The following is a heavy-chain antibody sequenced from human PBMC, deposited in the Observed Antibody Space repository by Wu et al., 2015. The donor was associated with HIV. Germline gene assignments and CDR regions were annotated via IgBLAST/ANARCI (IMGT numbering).Heavy chain of an antibody. CDR1: GNTFKNYA. J-gene: IGHJ3*02. V-gene: IGHV1-69*05. D-gene: IGHD3-10*01. CDR2: VIPLLNTP. CDR3: ASPYMVRGETGAFDI. Sequence: QVHLVQSGAEMKKPGSSVKVSCKAFGNTFKNYAINWVRQAPGQGLEWMGGVIPLLNTPKYAQKFQGRVTITTDESTSTAYMELSSLKFDDTAMYYCASPYMVRGETGAFDIWGQGTLVTVSS.